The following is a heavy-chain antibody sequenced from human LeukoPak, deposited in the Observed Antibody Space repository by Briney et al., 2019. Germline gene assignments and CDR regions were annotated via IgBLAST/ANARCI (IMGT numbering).Heavy chain of an antibody. Sequence: GASVKVSCKASGYTFTGYYMHWVRQAPGQGLEWMGWINPNSGGTNYAQKFQGRVTMTRDTSISTAYMELSRLRSDDTAVYYCARGGAAATYYYYYYMDVWGKGTTVTVSS. CDR3: ARGGAAATYYYYYYMDV. J-gene: IGHJ6*03. CDR1: GYTFTGYY. D-gene: IGHD6-13*01. CDR2: INPNSGGT. V-gene: IGHV1-2*02.